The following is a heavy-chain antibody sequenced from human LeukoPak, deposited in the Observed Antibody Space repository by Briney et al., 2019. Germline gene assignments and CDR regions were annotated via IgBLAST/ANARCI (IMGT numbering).Heavy chain of an antibody. CDR2: IYYSGST. CDR3: ARRGYYYDSSGLTGYYMDV. D-gene: IGHD3-22*01. J-gene: IGHJ6*03. V-gene: IGHV4-30-4*08. CDR1: GGSISSGDYY. Sequence: SQTLSLTCTVSGGSISSGDYYWSWIRQPPGKGLEWIGYIYYSGSTYYNPSLKSRVTISVDTSKNQFPLKLSSVTAADTAVYYCARRGYYYDSSGLTGYYMDVWGKGTTVTVSS.